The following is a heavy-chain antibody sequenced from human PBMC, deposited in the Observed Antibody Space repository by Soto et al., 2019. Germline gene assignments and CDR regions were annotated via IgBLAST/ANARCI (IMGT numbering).Heavy chain of an antibody. CDR2: IYYSGST. D-gene: IGHD2-15*01. Sequence: PSETLSLTGTVSGGSISSSSYYWGWIGQPPGKGPEWIGSIYYSGSTSYNPSLKSRVTISVDTSKNQFSLKLSSVTAADTAVYYCARHKRALGYCSGGSCQPYFAYWGQGTLVT. CDR3: ARHKRALGYCSGGSCQPYFAY. CDR1: GGSISSSSYY. V-gene: IGHV4-39*01. J-gene: IGHJ4*02.